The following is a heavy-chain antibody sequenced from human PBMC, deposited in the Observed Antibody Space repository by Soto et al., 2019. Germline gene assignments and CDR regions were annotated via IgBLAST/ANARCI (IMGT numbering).Heavy chain of an antibody. V-gene: IGHV3-30*03. CDR1: GITFTGYA. J-gene: IGHJ4*02. CDR3: ARESEDLTSNFDY. Sequence: PGGSLRLSCTVSGITFTGYALHWVRQAPGKGLEWVALVSYDGSNKYYGDSMKGRFTISRDNGKNSLYLEMHSLRAEDTAVYYCARESEDLTSNFDYWGQGTLVTVPQ. CDR2: VSYDGSNK.